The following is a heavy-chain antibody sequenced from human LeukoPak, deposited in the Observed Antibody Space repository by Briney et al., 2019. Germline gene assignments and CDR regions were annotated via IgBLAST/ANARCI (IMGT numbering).Heavy chain of an antibody. J-gene: IGHJ4*02. CDR1: GFXFTSYA. Sequence: GGSLRLSYAASGFXFTSYAISWVRQAPGKGLEWVSGVSRSGSSTKYADNVKGRFIISGDNPKNTLYLQMNSLRAEDTAVYYCARSSSGWYSFDYWGQGTLVTVSS. D-gene: IGHD6-19*01. CDR3: ARSSSGWYSFDY. V-gene: IGHV3-23*01. CDR2: VSRSGSST.